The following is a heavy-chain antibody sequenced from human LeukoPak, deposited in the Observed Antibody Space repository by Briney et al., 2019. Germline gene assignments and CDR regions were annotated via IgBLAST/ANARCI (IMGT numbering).Heavy chain of an antibody. Sequence: PSETLSLTCAVYGGSFSGYYWSWIRQPPGKGLEWIGEINHSGSTNYNPSLKSRVTISVDTSKNQLSLKLSSVTAADTAVYYCARGVATTNLWGQGTLVTVSS. CDR1: GGSFSGYY. J-gene: IGHJ4*02. D-gene: IGHD5-12*01. V-gene: IGHV4-34*01. CDR2: INHSGST. CDR3: ARGVATTNL.